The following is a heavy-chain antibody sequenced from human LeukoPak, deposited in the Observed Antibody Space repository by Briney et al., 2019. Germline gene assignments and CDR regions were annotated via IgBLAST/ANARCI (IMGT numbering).Heavy chain of an antibody. CDR2: IYYSGST. CDR1: GGSISSSSYY. J-gene: IGHJ6*02. D-gene: IGHD6-13*01. V-gene: IGHV4-39*07. CDR3: ARDWAAAAGYYYGMDV. Sequence: SETLSLSCTASGGSISSSSYYWGWIRQPPGKGLEWIGSIYYSGSTYYNPSLKSRVTISVDTSKNQFSLKLSSVTAADTAVYYCARDWAAAAGYYYGMDVWGQGTTVTVSS.